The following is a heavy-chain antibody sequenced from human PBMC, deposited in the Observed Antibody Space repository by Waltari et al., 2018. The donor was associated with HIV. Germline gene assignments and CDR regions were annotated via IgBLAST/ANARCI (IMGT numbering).Heavy chain of an antibody. CDR2: IYPFDSDT. Sequence: EVQLVQSGAEVRKSGESLKISCKASGYTFTNYWIAWVRQMSGEGLEWMGIIYPFDSDTRYNPPFEGQITISADKSLATAYLEWNNLNASDAAIYYCARLFYYDTTGYINNAFDIWGQGTVVTVS. J-gene: IGHJ3*02. D-gene: IGHD3-22*01. CDR3: ARLFYYDTTGYINNAFDI. CDR1: GYTFTNYW. V-gene: IGHV5-51*03.